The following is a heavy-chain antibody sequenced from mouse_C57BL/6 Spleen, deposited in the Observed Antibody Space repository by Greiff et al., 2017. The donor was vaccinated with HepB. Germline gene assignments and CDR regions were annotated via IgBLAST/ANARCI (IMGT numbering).Heavy chain of an antibody. J-gene: IGHJ3*01. V-gene: IGHV6-3*01. Sequence: EVMLVESGGGLVQPGGSMKLSCVASGFTFSNYWMNWVRQSPEKGLEWVAQIRLKSDNYATHYAESVKGRFTISRDDSKSSVYLQMNNLRAEDTGIYYCTRDGWFAYWGQGTLVTVSA. D-gene: IGHD2-3*01. CDR1: GFTFSNYW. CDR3: TRDGWFAY. CDR2: IRLKSDNYAT.